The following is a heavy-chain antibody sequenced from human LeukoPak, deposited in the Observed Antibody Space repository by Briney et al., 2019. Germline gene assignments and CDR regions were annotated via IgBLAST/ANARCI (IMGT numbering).Heavy chain of an antibody. CDR1: GFTFSSYG. J-gene: IGHJ4*02. V-gene: IGHV3-30*02. Sequence: GGSLRLSCAASGFTFSSYGMHWVRQAPGKGLEWVAYIQNDGSNEQYADSVKGRFTISRDNSKNTLYLQMNSLRAEDTAVYYCAKGISSGWSYFDYWGQGTLVTVSS. D-gene: IGHD6-19*01. CDR3: AKGISSGWSYFDY. CDR2: IQNDGSNE.